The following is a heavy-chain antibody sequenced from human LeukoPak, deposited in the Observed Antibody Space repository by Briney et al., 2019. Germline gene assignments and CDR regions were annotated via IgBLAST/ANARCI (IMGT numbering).Heavy chain of an antibody. CDR2: IWYDGSSK. Sequence: GGSLRLSCVASGFTFSNNGMHWVRQAPGKGLEWVAVIWYDGSSKYYADPVKGRFTISRDTSKNTLYLQMNSLRAEDTAVYYCAGGSSHYKGMDVWGQGTTVTVSS. J-gene: IGHJ6*02. CDR1: GFTFSNNG. CDR3: AGGSSHYKGMDV. V-gene: IGHV3-33*01.